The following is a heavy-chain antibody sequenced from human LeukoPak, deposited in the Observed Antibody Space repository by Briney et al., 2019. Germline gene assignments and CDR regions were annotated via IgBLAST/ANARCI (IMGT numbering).Heavy chain of an antibody. D-gene: IGHD6-19*01. Sequence: ASVKVSCKASGGTFSSYAISWVRQAPGQGLEWMGWISAYNGNTNYAQKLQGRVTMTTDTSTSTAYMELRSLRSDDTAVYYCARDLRGSGWYRRGAFDIWGQGTMVTVSS. V-gene: IGHV1-18*01. CDR3: ARDLRGSGWYRRGAFDI. CDR2: ISAYNGNT. CDR1: GGTFSSYA. J-gene: IGHJ3*02.